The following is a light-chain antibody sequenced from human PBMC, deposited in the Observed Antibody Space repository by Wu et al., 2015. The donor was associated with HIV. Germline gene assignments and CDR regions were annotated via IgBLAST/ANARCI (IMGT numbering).Light chain of an antibody. V-gene: IGKV1-5*03. CDR2: KAS. CDR1: QSISNW. J-gene: IGKJ1*01. Sequence: DIQMTQSPSTLSASVGDRVTITCRASQSISNWLAWYQQKPGKAPKVLIYKASSLESGVPPRFSGSGSGTEFTLTISSLQSDDFATYYCQQYYSYPGTFGQGTKVEIK. CDR3: QQYYSYPGT.